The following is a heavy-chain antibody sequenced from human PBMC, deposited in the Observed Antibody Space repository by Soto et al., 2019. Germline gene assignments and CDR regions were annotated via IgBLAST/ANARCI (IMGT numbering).Heavy chain of an antibody. CDR3: AKSHTTSGWYVTPDY. D-gene: IGHD6-19*01. CDR1: GFTFGDYA. J-gene: IGHJ4*02. Sequence: EVQLVESGGGLVQPGRSLRLSCAASGFTFGDYAMQWVRQAPGKGLEWVSDISWNSGSIDYADSVKGRFTISRDNAKNPLYLQMNSLRAEDTALYYCAKSHTTSGWYVTPDYWGQGTPVTVSS. CDR2: ISWNSGSI. V-gene: IGHV3-9*01.